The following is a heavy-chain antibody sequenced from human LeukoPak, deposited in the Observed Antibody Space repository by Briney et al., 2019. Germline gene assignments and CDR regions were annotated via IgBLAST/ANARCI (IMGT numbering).Heavy chain of an antibody. D-gene: IGHD3-22*01. Sequence: ASVKVSCKVSGYTLTELSMHWVRQAPGKGREWMGGFDPEDGETIYAQKFQGRGTMTEDTATDTAYMELSSLRSEDTAVYYCATVGSSGYYYRGQYFQHWGQGTLVTVSS. CDR1: GYTLTELS. CDR2: FDPEDGET. V-gene: IGHV1-24*01. J-gene: IGHJ1*01. CDR3: ATVGSSGYYYRGQYFQH.